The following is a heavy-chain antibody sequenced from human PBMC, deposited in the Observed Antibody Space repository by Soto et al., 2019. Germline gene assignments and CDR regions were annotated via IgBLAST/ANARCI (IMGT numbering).Heavy chain of an antibody. D-gene: IGHD4-17*01. V-gene: IGHV3-7*01. J-gene: IGHJ5*02. CDR3: ARPLYTVTTVWFDP. CDR2: IKQEGSEK. CDR1: GFTFSSYW. Sequence: EVQLVESGGGLVQPGGSLRLSCAASGFTFSSYWMSWVRQAPGKGLEWVANIKQEGSEKYYVDSVKGRFTIARDNAKNSLYLQMNSLSAEDTAVYSCARPLYTVTTVWFDPWGQGTLVTVSS.